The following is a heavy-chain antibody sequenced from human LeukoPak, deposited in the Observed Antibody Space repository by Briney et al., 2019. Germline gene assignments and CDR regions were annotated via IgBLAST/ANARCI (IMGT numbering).Heavy chain of an antibody. Sequence: GGSLRLSCAASGFTFSSYGMHWVRQAPGKGLEWVAVISYDGSNEFYADSVKGRFTISRDNSKNTLYLQMNSLRPEDTAVYYCARGHTAVTRHFDFWGQGTLVTVSS. CDR2: ISYDGSNE. V-gene: IGHV3-30*03. CDR1: GFTFSSYG. D-gene: IGHD4-17*01. CDR3: ARGHTAVTRHFDF. J-gene: IGHJ4*02.